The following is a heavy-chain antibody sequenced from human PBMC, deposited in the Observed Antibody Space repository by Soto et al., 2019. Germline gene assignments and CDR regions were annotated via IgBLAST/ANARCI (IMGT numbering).Heavy chain of an antibody. J-gene: IGHJ4*02. CDR2: INPSGGST. CDR3: AVNCSSTSCPGYFDY. CDR1: GYTFTSYY. Sequence: SVKVSCKASGYTFTSYYMHWVRQAPGQGLEWMGIINPSGGSTSYAQKFQGRVTMTRDTSTSTVYMELSSLRSEDTAVYYCAVNCSSTSCPGYFDYWGQGTLVT. V-gene: IGHV1-46*01. D-gene: IGHD2-2*01.